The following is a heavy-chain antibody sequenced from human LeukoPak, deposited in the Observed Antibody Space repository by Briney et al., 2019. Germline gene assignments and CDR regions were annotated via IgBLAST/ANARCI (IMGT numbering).Heavy chain of an antibody. CDR2: IIPIFGTG. CDR3: EGIDETIWFGDRHKDAFDI. D-gene: IGHD3-10*01. V-gene: IGHV1-69*13. Sequence: PVASVKVSCKASGYTFTGYYIHWVRQAPGQGLEWMGGIIPIFGTGKYAQKFQGRVTITADESTSITYMELSSLRSEDTAVYYCEGIDETIWFGDRHKDAFDIWGQGTMVTVSS. CDR1: GYTFTGYY. J-gene: IGHJ3*02.